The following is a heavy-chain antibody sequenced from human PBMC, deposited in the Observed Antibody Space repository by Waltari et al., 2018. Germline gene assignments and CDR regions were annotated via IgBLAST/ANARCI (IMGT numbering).Heavy chain of an antibody. Sequence: QVQLQESGPSLLKPSETLSLICTVSGGPISGFYWSWVRQPPGKGLDWIGYNYYTVSTNFNPSLKSRVTMSVDTSKNQFSLKLSSVTAADTAFYYCARGGGGDWEWFDPWGQGTLVTVSS. J-gene: IGHJ5*02. V-gene: IGHV4-59*01. CDR1: GGPISGFY. CDR2: NYYTVST. CDR3: ARGGGGDWEWFDP. D-gene: IGHD2-21*02.